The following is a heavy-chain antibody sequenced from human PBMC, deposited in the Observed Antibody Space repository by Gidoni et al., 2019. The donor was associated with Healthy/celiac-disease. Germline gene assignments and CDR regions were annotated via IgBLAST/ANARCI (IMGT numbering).Heavy chain of an antibody. CDR3: ARGKGRGVRGVMSYYYYGMDV. J-gene: IGHJ6*02. D-gene: IGHD3-10*01. CDR2: INHSGST. V-gene: IGHV4-34*01. CDR1: GGSFSGYY. Sequence: QVQLQQWGAGLLKPSETLSLTCAVYGGSFSGYYWSWIRQPPGKGLEWIGEINHSGSTNYNPSLKSRVTISVDTSKNQFSLKLSSVTAADTAVYYCARGKGRGVRGVMSYYYYGMDVWGQGTTVTVSS.